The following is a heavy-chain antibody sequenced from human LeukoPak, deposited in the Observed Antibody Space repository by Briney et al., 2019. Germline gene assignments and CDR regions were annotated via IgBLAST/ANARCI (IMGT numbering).Heavy chain of an antibody. CDR2: IKQDGSEK. D-gene: IGHD3-22*01. CDR1: GFTFTSHR. V-gene: IGHV3-7*01. J-gene: IGHJ4*02. CDR3: ARVVDDTSVYRPFDY. Sequence: GGSLRLACAASGFTFTSHRMSWVRQAPGKGLEWVAQIKQDGSEKYYVDSLKDRFTISRDNGKNSLHLQMNSLRAEDTAVYYCARVVDDTSVYRPFDYWGQGTLVTVSS.